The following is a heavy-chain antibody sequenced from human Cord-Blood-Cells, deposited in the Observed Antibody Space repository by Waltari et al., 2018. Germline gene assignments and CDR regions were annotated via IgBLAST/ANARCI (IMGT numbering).Heavy chain of an antibody. CDR2: ISWNSGSI. J-gene: IGHJ4*02. CDR1: GFTFDDYA. D-gene: IGHD3-3*01. CDR3: AKDMDDFWSGYFDY. V-gene: IGHV3-9*01. Sequence: EVQLVESGGGLVQPGRSLRLSCAASGFTFDDYAMHWVRQAPGKGLEWVSGISWNSGSIGYADSVKGRFTISREHAKNSLYLQMNSLRAEDTALYYCAKDMDDFWSGYFDYWGQGTLVTVSS.